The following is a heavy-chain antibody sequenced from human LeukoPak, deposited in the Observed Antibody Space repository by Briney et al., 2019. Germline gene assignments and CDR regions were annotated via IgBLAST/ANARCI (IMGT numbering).Heavy chain of an antibody. Sequence: SAKVSCKASGGTFSSYAISWVRQAPGQGLEWMGVIIPIFGTANYAQKFQGRVTITADKSTSTAYMELSSLRSEDTAVYYCARDLSQGRAVAGYFDNWGQGTLVTVSS. J-gene: IGHJ4*02. CDR2: IIPIFGTA. CDR3: ARDLSQGRAVAGYFDN. CDR1: GGTFSSYA. D-gene: IGHD6-19*01. V-gene: IGHV1-69*06.